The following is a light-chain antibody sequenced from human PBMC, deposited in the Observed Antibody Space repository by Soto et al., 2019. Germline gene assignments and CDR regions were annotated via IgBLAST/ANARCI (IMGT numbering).Light chain of an antibody. CDR1: QSVSSN. CDR3: QQYDNWPQT. V-gene: IGKV3-15*01. Sequence: EIVMTQSPATLSVSPGDRATLSCRASQSVSSNLAWYQQKPGQAPRLLMYGASTRATGIPARFSGTGSGTDFTLTVSSPQSEDFAVYYCQQYDNWPQTFGQGTKVDI. J-gene: IGKJ1*01. CDR2: GAS.